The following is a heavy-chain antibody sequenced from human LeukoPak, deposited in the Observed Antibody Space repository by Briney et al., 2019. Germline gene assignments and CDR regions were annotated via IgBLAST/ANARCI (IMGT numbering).Heavy chain of an antibody. V-gene: IGHV3-7*01. Sequence: GGSLRLSCVASGFAFSSYWMSWVRQAPGKGLEWVANIKQDGGENYYVDSVKGRFTISRDNAKNSLFLQMNSLRVEDTAVYYCARLGGSYYTYWGKGTLVTVSS. CDR3: ARLGGSYYTY. D-gene: IGHD1-26*01. CDR2: IKQDGGEN. J-gene: IGHJ4*02. CDR1: GFAFSSYW.